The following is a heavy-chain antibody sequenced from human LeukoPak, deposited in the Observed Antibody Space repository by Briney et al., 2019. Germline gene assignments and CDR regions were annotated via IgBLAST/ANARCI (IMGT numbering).Heavy chain of an antibody. CDR3: ARDKSPMVRGVIVGY. CDR1: GFTFSSYA. V-gene: IGHV3-30-3*01. CDR2: ISYDGSNK. Sequence: PGGSLRLSCAASGFTFSSYAMHWVRRAPGKGLEWVAVISYDGSNKYYADSVKGRFTISRDNSKNTLYLQMNSLRAEDTAVYYCARDKSPMVRGVIVGYWGQGTLVTVSS. J-gene: IGHJ4*02. D-gene: IGHD3-10*01.